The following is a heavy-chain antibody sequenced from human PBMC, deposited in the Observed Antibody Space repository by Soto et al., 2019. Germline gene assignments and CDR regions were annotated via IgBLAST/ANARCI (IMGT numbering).Heavy chain of an antibody. CDR3: ARDLGYCSSTSCQATNWFDP. D-gene: IGHD2-2*01. J-gene: IGHJ5*02. Sequence: GGSLRLSCAASGFTFSSYAMSWVRQAPGKGLEWVSAISGSGGSTYYADSVKGRFTISRDNSKNTLYLQMNSLRAEDTAVYYCARDLGYCSSTSCQATNWFDPWGQGTLVTVSS. CDR2: ISGSGGST. V-gene: IGHV3-23*01. CDR1: GFTFSSYA.